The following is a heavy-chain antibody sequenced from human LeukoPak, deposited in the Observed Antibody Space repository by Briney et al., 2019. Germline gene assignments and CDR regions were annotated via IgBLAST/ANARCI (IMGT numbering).Heavy chain of an antibody. CDR2: INPNSGGT. V-gene: IGHV1-2*02. J-gene: IGHJ4*02. CDR1: GYTFTSYY. Sequence: ASVKVSCKASGYTFTSYYMYWVRQAPGQGLEWMGWINPNSGGTNYAQKFQGRVTMTRDTSISTAYMELSRLRSDDTAVYYCARTHCSSTSCYPFFDYWGQGILVTVSS. D-gene: IGHD2-2*01. CDR3: ARTHCSSTSCYPFFDY.